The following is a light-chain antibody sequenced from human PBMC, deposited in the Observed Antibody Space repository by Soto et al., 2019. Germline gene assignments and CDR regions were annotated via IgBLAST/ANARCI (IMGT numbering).Light chain of an antibody. V-gene: IGKV1-39*01. CDR1: QSISRY. CDR3: QQSHSMPAT. J-gene: IGKJ1*01. CDR2: AAS. Sequence: DVQMTQSQSSLSASVGDRVTITCRASQSISRYLNWYQQKLGKAPKLLIYAASSLQSGVPSRFSGSGSETDFTLTISSLQPEDFATYYCQQSHSMPATFGQGTKVDIK.